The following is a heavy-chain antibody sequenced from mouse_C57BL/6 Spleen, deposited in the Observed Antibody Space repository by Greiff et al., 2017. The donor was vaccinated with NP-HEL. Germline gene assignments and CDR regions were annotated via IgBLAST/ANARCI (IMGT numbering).Heavy chain of an antibody. Sequence: QVQLQQPGAELVRPGSSVKLSCKASGYTFTSYWMDWVKQRPGQGLEWIGNIYPSDSETHYNQKFKDKATLTVVKSSSTAYMQLSSLTSEDSAVYYCARRDWDDYAMDYWGQGTSVTVSS. CDR1: GYTFTSYW. J-gene: IGHJ4*01. CDR2: IYPSDSET. D-gene: IGHD4-1*01. V-gene: IGHV1-61*01. CDR3: ARRDWDDYAMDY.